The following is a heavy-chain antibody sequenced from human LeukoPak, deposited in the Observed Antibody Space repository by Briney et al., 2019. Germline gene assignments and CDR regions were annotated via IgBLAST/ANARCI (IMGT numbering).Heavy chain of an antibody. CDR1: GYTFTSYG. J-gene: IGHJ4*02. V-gene: IGHV1-18*01. D-gene: IGHD3-16*01. Sequence: ASVKVSCKASGYTFTSYGISWVRQAPGQGVEWMGWISAYNGNTNYAQKLQGRVTMTTDTSTSTAYMELRSLRSDDTAVYYCARDRFPFGGARVFDYWGQGTLVTVSS. CDR2: ISAYNGNT. CDR3: ARDRFPFGGARVFDY.